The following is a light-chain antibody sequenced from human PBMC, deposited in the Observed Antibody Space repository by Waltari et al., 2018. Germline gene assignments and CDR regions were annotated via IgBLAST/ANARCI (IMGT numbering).Light chain of an antibody. V-gene: IGLV3-25*03. CDR2: KDS. Sequence: SYELTQPPSVSVSPGQTARITCSADAWPKQYAYCYQQKPGQAPMLVIYKDSERPSGIPERFSGSSSGTTVTLTISGVQAEDEADYYCQSTDSSGTFVLFGGGTKLTVL. CDR3: QSTDSSGTFVL. CDR1: AWPKQY. J-gene: IGLJ2*01.